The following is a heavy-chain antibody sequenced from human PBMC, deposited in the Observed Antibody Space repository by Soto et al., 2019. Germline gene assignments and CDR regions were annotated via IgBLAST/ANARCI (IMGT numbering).Heavy chain of an antibody. J-gene: IGHJ6*03. CDR3: ARGSIAVPKIYYYYYMDF. CDR1: GYTFSTYA. V-gene: IGHV1-3*01. D-gene: IGHD6-6*01. Sequence: ASVKVSSKASGYTFSTYAMHWVLQAPGQRLEWMGWINAGNGNTKYSQKFQGRVTITRDTSASTAYMELSSLRSEDTAMYYCARGSIAVPKIYYYYYMDFWGKGTTVTVSS. CDR2: INAGNGNT.